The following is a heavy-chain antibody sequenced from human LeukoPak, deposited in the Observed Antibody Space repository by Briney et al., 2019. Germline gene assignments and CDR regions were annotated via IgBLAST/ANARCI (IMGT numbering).Heavy chain of an antibody. CDR3: ARLMNIAAADF. J-gene: IGHJ4*02. CDR1: GGSISNYF. Sequence: SGTLSLTCTVSGGSISNYFWSWIRQPPGKGLEWIGYIYYTGSTNYNPSLKSRVTISVGTSKNQFSLKLTSVTAADTAVYYCARLMNIAAADFWGQGTLVTVSS. CDR2: IYYTGST. D-gene: IGHD6-13*01. V-gene: IGHV4-59*08.